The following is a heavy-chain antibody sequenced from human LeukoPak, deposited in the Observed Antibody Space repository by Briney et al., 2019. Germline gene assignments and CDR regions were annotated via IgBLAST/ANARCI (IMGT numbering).Heavy chain of an antibody. CDR3: ARSGSSGLGY. D-gene: IGHD3-22*01. V-gene: IGHV4-31*03. Sequence: PSETLSLTRTVSGGSISSGGYYWSWIRQHPGKGLEWIGYIYYSGSTYYNPSLKSRVTISVDTSKNQFSLKLSSVTAADTAVYYCARSGSSGLGYWGQGTLVTVSS. CDR1: GGSISSGGYY. J-gene: IGHJ4*02. CDR2: IYYSGST.